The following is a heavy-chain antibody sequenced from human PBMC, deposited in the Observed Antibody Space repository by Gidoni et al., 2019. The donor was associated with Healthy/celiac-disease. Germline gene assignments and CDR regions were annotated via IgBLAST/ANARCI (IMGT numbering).Heavy chain of an antibody. J-gene: IGHJ6*02. CDR1: GFTFSSSW. CDR3: ARDHSSGYYYYYYGMDV. V-gene: IGHV3-74*01. Sequence: EVQLVESGGGLVQPGGSLRLSCAASGFTFSSSWMHWVRQAPGKGLVWVSRINSDGSSTSYADSVKGRFTISRDNAKNTLYLQMNSLRAEDTAVYYCARDHSSGYYYYYYGMDVWGQGTTVTVSS. D-gene: IGHD3-22*01. CDR2: INSDGSST.